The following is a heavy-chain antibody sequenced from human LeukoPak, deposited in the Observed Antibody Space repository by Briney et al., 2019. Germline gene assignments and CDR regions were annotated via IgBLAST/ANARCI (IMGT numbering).Heavy chain of an antibody. V-gene: IGHV3-21*01. CDR3: ARDLNPAYCSSTSCSQDYYYYGMDV. CDR1: GFTFSSYS. Sequence: GGSLRLSCAASGFTFSSYSMNWVRQAPGKGLEWVSSISSSSYIYYADSVKGRFTISRDNAKNSLYLQMNSLRAEDTAVYYCARDLNPAYCSSTSCSQDYYYYGMDVWGQGTTVTVSS. J-gene: IGHJ6*02. D-gene: IGHD2-2*01. CDR2: ISSSSYI.